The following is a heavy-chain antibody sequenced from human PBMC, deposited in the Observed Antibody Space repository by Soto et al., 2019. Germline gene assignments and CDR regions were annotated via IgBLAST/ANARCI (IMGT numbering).Heavy chain of an antibody. Sequence: GGSLRLSCAASGFTFSSYGMHWVRQAPGKGLEWVAIISYDGSNTYYADSVKGRFTISRDNAKKSLYLQMSSLRAEDTAVYYCARPDSGNYLDEPFDIWGLGTMVTVSS. CDR1: GFTFSSYG. CDR2: ISYDGSNT. V-gene: IGHV3-30*03. CDR3: ARPDSGNYLDEPFDI. D-gene: IGHD1-26*01. J-gene: IGHJ3*02.